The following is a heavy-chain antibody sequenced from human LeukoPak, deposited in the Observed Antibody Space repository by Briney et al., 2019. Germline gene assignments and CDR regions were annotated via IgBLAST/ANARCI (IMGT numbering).Heavy chain of an antibody. CDR2: IKQEGSAR. CDR3: ARDLHGGIDY. Sequence: GGSLRLSCVASGFSFSSYWMSWVRQTPGKGLEWVANIKQEGSARYYVDSVTGRFTISRDNSKNSLYLQMNSLRTEDTALYYCARDLHGGIDYWGQGTLVTVSS. CDR1: GFSFSSYW. J-gene: IGHJ4*02. V-gene: IGHV3-7*03.